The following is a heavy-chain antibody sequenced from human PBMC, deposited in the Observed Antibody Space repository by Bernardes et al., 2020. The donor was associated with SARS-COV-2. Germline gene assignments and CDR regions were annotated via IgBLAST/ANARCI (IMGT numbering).Heavy chain of an antibody. J-gene: IGHJ5*02. Sequence: ASVKVSCKASGYTFNSYGISWVRQAPGQGLEWMGWISADSGNTDYAQKFQGRVTMTTDTSTSTAYMELRSLRSDDTDVYYCATVVGYSYGGGWFDPWGQGTLVTVSS. V-gene: IGHV1-18*01. CDR3: ATVVGYSYGGGWFDP. CDR1: GYTFNSYG. D-gene: IGHD5-18*01. CDR2: ISADSGNT.